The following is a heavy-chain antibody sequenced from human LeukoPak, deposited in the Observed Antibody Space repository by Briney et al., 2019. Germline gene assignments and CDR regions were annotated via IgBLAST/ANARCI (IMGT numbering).Heavy chain of an antibody. CDR1: GYTFTSYG. J-gene: IGHJ6*02. D-gene: IGHD1-26*01. Sequence: ASVKVSCKASGYTFTSYGISWVRQAPGQGLEWVAWIGAYISNKNSAEKFQGRVTMTIDTSTSTAYMELRSLKSDDTAVYYCVRHIKPAGPWDGMDVWGQGTTVIVSS. CDR2: IGAYISNK. CDR3: VRHIKPAGPWDGMDV. V-gene: IGHV1-18*04.